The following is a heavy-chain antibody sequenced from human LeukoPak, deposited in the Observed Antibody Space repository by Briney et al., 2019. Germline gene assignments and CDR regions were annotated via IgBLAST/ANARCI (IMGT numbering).Heavy chain of an antibody. V-gene: IGHV1-2*02. CDR2: INPNSGGT. CDR1: GYTFTSFG. J-gene: IGHJ4*02. Sequence: ASVKVSCKASGYTFTSFGISWVRQAPGQGLEWMGWINPNSGGTNYAQKFQGRVTMTRDTSISTAYMELSRLRSDDTAVYYCARDLDDGLSGADYWGQGTLVTVSS. D-gene: IGHD3-10*01. CDR3: ARDLDDGLSGADY.